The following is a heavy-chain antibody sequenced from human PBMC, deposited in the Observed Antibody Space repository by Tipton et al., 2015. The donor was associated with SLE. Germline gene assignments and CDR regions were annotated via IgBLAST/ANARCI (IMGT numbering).Heavy chain of an antibody. J-gene: IGHJ3*02. Sequence: TLSLTCSVSGASISSNYWSWVRQPPGKGLEWIGHIYYSGSTDYNPSLKSRVSISVDRAKSQFSLDLNSVTAADTAVYYCAIYKPRYHVFDIWGQGTWVTVSS. CDR3: AIYKPRYHVFDI. D-gene: IGHD1-1*01. CDR1: GASISSNY. V-gene: IGHV4-59*01. CDR2: IYYSGST.